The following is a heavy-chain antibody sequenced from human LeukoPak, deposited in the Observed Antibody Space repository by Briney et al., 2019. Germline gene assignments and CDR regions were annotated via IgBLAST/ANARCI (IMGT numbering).Heavy chain of an antibody. CDR3: AKDVAVAGPYYFDH. V-gene: IGHV3-30*18. D-gene: IGHD6-19*01. CDR1: GFTFSSYG. CDR2: ISYDGSNK. Sequence: PGGSLRLSCAASGFTFSSYGMHWVRQAPGKGLEWVAVISYDGSNKYYADSAKGRFTISRDNSKNTLYLQMNSLRAEDTAVYYCAKDVAVAGPYYFDHWGQGTLVTVSS. J-gene: IGHJ4*02.